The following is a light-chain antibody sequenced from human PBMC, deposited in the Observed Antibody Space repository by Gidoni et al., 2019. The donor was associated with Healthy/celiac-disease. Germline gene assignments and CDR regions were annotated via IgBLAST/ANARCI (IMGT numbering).Light chain of an antibody. J-gene: IGKJ5*01. Sequence: DIQMTQSPSILSVSVGDRVTITCRASHSINTWLAWYRQKPGEAPKLLISDASILESGVPSRFSGSGSGTKFTLTISSLQPDDFATYYCQQYNSDSPTFGQGTRLDIK. CDR2: DAS. CDR3: QQYNSDSPT. CDR1: HSINTW. V-gene: IGKV1-5*01.